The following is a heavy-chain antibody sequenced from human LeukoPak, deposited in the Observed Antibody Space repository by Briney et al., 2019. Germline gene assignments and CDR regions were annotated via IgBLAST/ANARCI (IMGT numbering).Heavy chain of an antibody. CDR2: ISYDGSNK. Sequence: GGSLRLCCAASGFTFSSYAMHWVRQAPGKGLEWVAVISYDGSNKYYADSVKGRFTISRDNSKNTLYLQMNSLRAEDTAVYYCARDLVVPAANWFDPWGQGTLVTVSS. CDR1: GFTFSSYA. CDR3: ARDLVVPAANWFDP. D-gene: IGHD2-2*01. V-gene: IGHV3-30*04. J-gene: IGHJ5*02.